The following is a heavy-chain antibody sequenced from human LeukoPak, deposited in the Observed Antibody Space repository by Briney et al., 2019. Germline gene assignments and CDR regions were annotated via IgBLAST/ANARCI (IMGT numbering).Heavy chain of an antibody. CDR2: ASGSGGST. D-gene: IGHD4-23*01. CDR3: AKDLGSVVTPPSLDY. V-gene: IGHV3-23*01. CDR1: GFTFSSYA. Sequence: PGGSLRLSCAACGFTFSSYAMSWVRQAPGKGLEWVSSASGSGGSTYYADSVKGRFTISRDNSKNTLYLQMNSLRAEDTAVYYCAKDLGSVVTPPSLDYWGQGTLVTVSS. J-gene: IGHJ4*02.